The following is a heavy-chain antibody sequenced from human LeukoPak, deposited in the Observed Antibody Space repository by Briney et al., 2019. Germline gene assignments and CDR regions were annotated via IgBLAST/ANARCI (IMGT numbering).Heavy chain of an antibody. CDR2: ISAYNGNT. V-gene: IGHV1-18*01. D-gene: IGHD3-22*01. Sequence: GASVKVSCKASGYTFTSYGISWVRQAPGQGLEWMGWISAYNGNTNYAQKLQGRVTMTTDTSTSTAYMELRSLRSDDTAVYYCARVGINGRYYYDSSGYFGLYYFDYWGQGTLVTVSS. J-gene: IGHJ4*02. CDR3: ARVGINGRYYYDSSGYFGLYYFDY. CDR1: GYTFTSYG.